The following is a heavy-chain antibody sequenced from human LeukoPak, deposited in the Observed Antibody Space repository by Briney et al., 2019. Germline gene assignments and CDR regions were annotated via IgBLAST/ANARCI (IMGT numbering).Heavy chain of an antibody. CDR2: ISVYNGNT. CDR3: ARGGYYDILTGYYRSHSAPDY. J-gene: IGHJ4*02. Sequence: ASLKVSCKASGYTFTSYGISWVRHAPGQGLEWMGWISVYNGNTNYAQKLQGRVTMTTDTSTSTAYMELRSLTSDDTAVYYCARGGYYDILTGYYRSHSAPDYWGQGTLVTVSS. D-gene: IGHD3-9*01. V-gene: IGHV1-18*01. CDR1: GYTFTSYG.